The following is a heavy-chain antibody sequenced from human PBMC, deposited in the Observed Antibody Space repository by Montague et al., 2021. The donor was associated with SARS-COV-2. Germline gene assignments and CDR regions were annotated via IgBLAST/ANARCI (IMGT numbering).Heavy chain of an antibody. CDR2: TYYRSKWDN. CDR1: GASLSSDSLS. CDR3: ARKMDSSFDV. V-gene: IGHV6-1*01. D-gene: IGHD2-2*03. J-gene: IGHJ3*01. Sequence: VSPGASLSSDSLSWHWISQSPSRGLGWLASTYYRSKWDNDSAPSVSGRATVKPDTSRNQFSLHLDSVTPEDTALYFCARKMDSSFDVWGKGTMVIVSS.